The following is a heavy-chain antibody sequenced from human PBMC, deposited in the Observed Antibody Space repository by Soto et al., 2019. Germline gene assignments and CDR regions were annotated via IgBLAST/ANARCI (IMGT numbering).Heavy chain of an antibody. CDR1: GGSISSFY. Sequence: PSETLSLTCTVSGGSISSFYWSWIRQSPGKGLEWIGYIYYTGTTNYNPSLKSRVTISVDTSKNQFSLKLRYVTAADTAVYYCARSTVDTAMVVKYWGQGTLVTVSS. J-gene: IGHJ4*02. D-gene: IGHD5-18*01. CDR2: IYYTGTT. V-gene: IGHV4-59*08. CDR3: ARSTVDTAMVVKY.